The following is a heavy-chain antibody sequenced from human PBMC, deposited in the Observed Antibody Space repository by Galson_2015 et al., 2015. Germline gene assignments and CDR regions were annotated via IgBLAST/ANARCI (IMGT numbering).Heavy chain of an antibody. CDR2: IKQDGSER. J-gene: IGHJ4*02. V-gene: IGHV3-7*01. Sequence: SLRLSCAASGFTFSSYWMSWVRQAPGKGLEWVANIKQDGSERYYVDSLKGRFTISRDNAENSLYLQMNSLRVEDTAVYYCARGELVYDYWGQGTLVTVSS. CDR1: GFTFSSYW. CDR3: ARGELVYDY. D-gene: IGHD6-13*01.